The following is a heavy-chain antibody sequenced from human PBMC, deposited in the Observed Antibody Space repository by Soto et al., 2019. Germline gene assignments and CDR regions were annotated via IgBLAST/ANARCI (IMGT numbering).Heavy chain of an antibody. CDR1: GSTFSSYG. D-gene: IGHD2-2*02. V-gene: IGHV3-30*18. CDR3: AKEYCSSTSCYTAWVDY. CDR2: ISYDGSNK. Sequence: SLRLSCAASGSTFSSYGMHWVRQAPGKGLEWVAVISYDGSNKYYADSVKGRFTISRDNSKNTLYLKMNSLRAEDTAVYYCAKEYCSSTSCYTAWVDYWGQGTLVTVSS. J-gene: IGHJ4*02.